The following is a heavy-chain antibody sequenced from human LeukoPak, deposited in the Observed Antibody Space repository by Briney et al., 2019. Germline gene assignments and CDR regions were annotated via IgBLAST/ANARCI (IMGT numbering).Heavy chain of an antibody. J-gene: IGHJ5*02. D-gene: IGHD2-21*02. CDR3: ARDRISVTDPPNWFDP. CDR2: IYTGGST. CDR1: GGSITSGTNY. Sequence: SETLSLTCTVSGGSITSGTNYWTWIRQPAGKGLEWIGRIYTGGSTNYNPSLKSRVTMSVDTSKNQFSLKLSSVTAADTAMYYCARDRISVTDPPNWFDPWGQGTLVTVSS. V-gene: IGHV4-61*02.